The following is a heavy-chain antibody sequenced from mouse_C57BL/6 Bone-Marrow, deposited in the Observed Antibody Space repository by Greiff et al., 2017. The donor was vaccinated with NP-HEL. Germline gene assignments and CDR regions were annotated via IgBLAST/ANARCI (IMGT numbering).Heavy chain of an antibody. CDR1: GYTFTSYW. J-gene: IGHJ4*01. CDR3: AGAHDYVYAMDY. V-gene: IGHV1-64*01. CDR2: IHPNSGST. Sequence: QVQLQQPGAELVKPGASVKLSCKASGYTFTSYWMHWVKQRPGQGLEWIGMIHPNSGSTNYNEKFKSKATLTVDKSSSTAYMQLSRLTSEDSADYYCAGAHDYVYAMDYWGQGTSVTVSS. D-gene: IGHD2-4*01.